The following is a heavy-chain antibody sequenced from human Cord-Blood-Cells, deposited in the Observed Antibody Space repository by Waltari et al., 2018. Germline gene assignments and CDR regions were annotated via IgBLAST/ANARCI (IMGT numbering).Heavy chain of an antibody. V-gene: IGHV1-3*01. CDR2: INAGNGNT. Sequence: QVQLVQSGAEVKKPGASVKVSCKASGYTFTSYAMHWVRQAPGQRLEWMGWINAGNGNTKYSQKFQGRVTITRDTSASTAYMELSSLRSEDTAVYYCARAGVWGSGILVWDYWGQGTLVTVSS. CDR3: ARAGVWGSGILVWDY. CDR1: GYTFTSYA. D-gene: IGHD3-10*01. J-gene: IGHJ4*02.